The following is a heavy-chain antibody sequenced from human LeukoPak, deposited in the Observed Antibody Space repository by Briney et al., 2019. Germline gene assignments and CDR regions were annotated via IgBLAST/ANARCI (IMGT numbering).Heavy chain of an antibody. J-gene: IGHJ4*02. CDR2: INSDGSWT. Sequence: GGSLRLSCAASGFIFSEQYIDWVRQAPGKGLVWVSHINSDGSWTSYADSVKGRFTISKDNAKNTVYLQMNNLRAEDTAVYYCVSFYETYWGRGTLVTVSS. V-gene: IGHV3-74*01. CDR1: GFIFSEQY. CDR3: VSFYETY. D-gene: IGHD2/OR15-2a*01.